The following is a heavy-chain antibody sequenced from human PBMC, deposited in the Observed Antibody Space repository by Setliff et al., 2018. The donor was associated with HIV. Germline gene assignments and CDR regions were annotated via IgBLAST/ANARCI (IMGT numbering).Heavy chain of an antibody. D-gene: IGHD3-16*01. Sequence: SETLSLTCAVYGESFSRYYFTWIRQAPGRGLEWIGEINHSAFTKYNPSLASRVTMSIDTSKNQFSLLLSSVTAADTAMYFCARRPGGITRARLDNWGQGTLVTVS. CDR3: ARRPGGITRARLDN. J-gene: IGHJ4*02. CDR2: INHSAFT. CDR1: GESFSRYY. V-gene: IGHV4-34*01.